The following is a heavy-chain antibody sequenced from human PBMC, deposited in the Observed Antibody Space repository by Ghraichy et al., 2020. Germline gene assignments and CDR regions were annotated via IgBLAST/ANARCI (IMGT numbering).Heavy chain of an antibody. D-gene: IGHD2-2*01. CDR3: ARQYCRSTTCYFDY. CDR2: IYPGDSDT. V-gene: IGHV5-51*01. Sequence: GGSLRLSCKGSGYSFTTFWIGWVRQMPGKGLEWMGIIYPGDSDTRYSPSFQGQVTISADKSITTASLQWSSLKASDTAMYYCARQYCRSTTCYFDYWGQGTLVTVSS. J-gene: IGHJ4*02. CDR1: GYSFTTFW.